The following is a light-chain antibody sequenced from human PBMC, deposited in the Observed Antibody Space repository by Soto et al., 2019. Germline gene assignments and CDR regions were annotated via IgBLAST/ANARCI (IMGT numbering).Light chain of an antibody. Sequence: EIVMTQSPATLSVSPGERATLSCRASQSVNSNLAWYQQKPGQAPRLLIYGTSTRATGVPARFSGSGSGTEFTLNVSSLQSEDLAVSFCQQYNHWPTFGQGTKVEIK. CDR1: QSVNSN. V-gene: IGKV3-15*01. J-gene: IGKJ1*01. CDR3: QQYNHWPT. CDR2: GTS.